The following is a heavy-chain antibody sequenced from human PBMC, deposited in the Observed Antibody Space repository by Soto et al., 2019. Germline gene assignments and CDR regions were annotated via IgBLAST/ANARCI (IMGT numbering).Heavy chain of an antibody. J-gene: IGHJ5*02. V-gene: IGHV4-59*08. CDR1: GGSISRYY. CDR2: IYYSGST. Sequence: SETLSLTCTVAGGSISRYYWNWIRQPPGKGLEWIGYIYYSGSTNYNPSLKSRVTISVDTSKNQFSLKLSSVTAADTAVYYCARTAHYDSWSGYQHDNWFDPWGQGTLVTVSS. CDR3: ARTAHYDSWSGYQHDNWFDP. D-gene: IGHD3-3*01.